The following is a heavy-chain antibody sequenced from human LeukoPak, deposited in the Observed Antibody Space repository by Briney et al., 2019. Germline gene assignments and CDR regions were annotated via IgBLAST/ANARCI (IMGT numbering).Heavy chain of an antibody. V-gene: IGHV3-30*18. Sequence: GGSLRLSCAASGFTFSSYGMHWVRQAPGKGLEWVAVISYDGSNKYYADSVKGRFTISRDNSKNTLYLQMNSLRALDTAVYYCAKDDYYYDSSGYYPQEIDYWGQGTLVTVSS. CDR2: ISYDGSNK. D-gene: IGHD3-22*01. J-gene: IGHJ4*02. CDR1: GFTFSSYG. CDR3: AKDDYYYDSSGYYPQEIDY.